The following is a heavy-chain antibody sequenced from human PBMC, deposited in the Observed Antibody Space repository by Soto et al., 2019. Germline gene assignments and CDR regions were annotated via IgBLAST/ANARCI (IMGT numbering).Heavy chain of an antibody. CDR1: GFILSTYA. Sequence: ASVKVSCKTSGFILSTYAIHWVRQAPGQSPEWMGWIAAVNGKTEYSQKFQGRVTLTSDTSANTLYMDLTSLRSEDTAVYYCARGNTGYDYGFFDYWGQGTLVIVSS. J-gene: IGHJ4*02. D-gene: IGHD5-12*01. CDR2: IAAVNGKT. V-gene: IGHV1-3*01. CDR3: ARGNTGYDYGFFDY.